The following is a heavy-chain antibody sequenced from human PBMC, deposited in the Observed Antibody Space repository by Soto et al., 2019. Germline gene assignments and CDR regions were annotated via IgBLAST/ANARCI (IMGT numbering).Heavy chain of an antibody. D-gene: IGHD6-13*01. CDR3: ARARYSSSWYYFDY. V-gene: IGHV4-30-2*01. Sequence: TLSLTCAVSGGSISSGCYSWSWIRQPPGKGLEWIGYIYHSGSTYYNPSLKSRVTISVDRSKNQFSPKLSSVTAADTAVYYCARARYSSSWYYFDYWGQGTLVTVSS. CDR2: IYHSGST. J-gene: IGHJ4*02. CDR1: GGSISSGCYS.